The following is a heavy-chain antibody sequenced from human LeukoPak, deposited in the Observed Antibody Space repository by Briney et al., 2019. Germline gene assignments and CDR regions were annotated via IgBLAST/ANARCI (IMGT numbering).Heavy chain of an antibody. CDR1: GYTFTSYD. J-gene: IGHJ4*02. CDR3: ARGAPGSYCSGGSCPYFDY. V-gene: IGHV1-8*01. Sequence: ASVEVSCKASGYTFTSYDINWVRQATGQGLEWMGWMNPNSGNTGYAQKFQGRVTMTRNTSITTAYMELSSLRSEDTAVYYCARGAPGSYCSGGSCPYFDYWGQGTLVTVSS. CDR2: MNPNSGNT. D-gene: IGHD2-15*01.